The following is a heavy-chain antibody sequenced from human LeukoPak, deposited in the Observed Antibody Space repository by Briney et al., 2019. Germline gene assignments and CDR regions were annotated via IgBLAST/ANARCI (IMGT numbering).Heavy chain of an antibody. J-gene: IGHJ6*03. D-gene: IGHD3-9*01. V-gene: IGHV4-61*02. Sequence: PSQTLSLTCTVSGGSISSGSYYWSWIRQPAGKGLEWIGRIYTSGSTNYNPSLKSRVTISVDTSKNQFSLKLSSVTAADTAVYYCARGDYDILTGTYYYYMDVWGKGTTVTISS. CDR1: GGSISSGSYY. CDR3: ARGDYDILTGTYYYYMDV. CDR2: IYTSGST.